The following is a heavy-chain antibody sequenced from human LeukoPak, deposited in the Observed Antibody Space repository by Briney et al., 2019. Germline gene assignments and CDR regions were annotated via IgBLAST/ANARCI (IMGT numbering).Heavy chain of an antibody. V-gene: IGHV3-23*01. J-gene: IGHJ3*02. CDR3: AKGGYSSGWIDAFDI. D-gene: IGHD6-19*01. CDR2: ISGSGGST. CDR1: GFTFSDYY. Sequence: PGGSLRLSCAASGFTFSDYYMSWVRQAPGKGLEWVSAISGSGGSTYYADSVKGRFTISRDNSKNTLYLQMNSLRAEDTAVYYCAKGGYSSGWIDAFDIWGQGTMVTVSS.